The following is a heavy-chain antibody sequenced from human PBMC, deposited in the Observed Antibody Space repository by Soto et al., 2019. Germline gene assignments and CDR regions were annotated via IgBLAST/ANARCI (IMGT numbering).Heavy chain of an antibody. Sequence: GGSLRLSCSASGFTFSSYAMHWVRQAPGKGLVYISRISSNGDSTYYADTVKGRFTISRDNAKNTLYLQMNSLRADDTAVYYCASSYGAFDIWGQGTMVTVSS. V-gene: IGHV3-64*04. CDR2: ISSNGDST. J-gene: IGHJ3*02. D-gene: IGHD3-16*01. CDR3: ASSYGAFDI. CDR1: GFTFSSYA.